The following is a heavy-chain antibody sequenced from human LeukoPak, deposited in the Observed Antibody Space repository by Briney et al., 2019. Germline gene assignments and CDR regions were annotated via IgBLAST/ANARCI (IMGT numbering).Heavy chain of an antibody. CDR1: GYTFMSHG. CDR3: ARATGTWGHDGFDI. V-gene: IGHV1-18*01. Sequence: ASVKVSCKAYGYTFMSHGISWVRQAPGQGLEWMGWISGSSSNTNYAQRLQGGVTMTTDTSTTTAYMELRSLRSDDTAVYYCARATGTWGHDGFDIWGQGTMVTVSS. D-gene: IGHD3-16*01. CDR2: ISGSSSNT. J-gene: IGHJ3*02.